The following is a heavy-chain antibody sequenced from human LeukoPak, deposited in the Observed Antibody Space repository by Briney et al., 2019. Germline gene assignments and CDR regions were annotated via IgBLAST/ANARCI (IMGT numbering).Heavy chain of an antibody. CDR1: GGSISSGGYY. CDR3: ARVRVGTQRRYYFDY. J-gene: IGHJ4*02. Sequence: PSQTLSLTCTVSGGSISSGGYYWSWIRQPPGKGLEWIGYIYHSGSTYYNPSLKSRVTISVDRSKNQFSLKLSSVTAADTAVYYCARVRVGTQRRYYFDYWGQGTLVTVSS. D-gene: IGHD3-10*01. V-gene: IGHV4-30-2*01. CDR2: IYHSGST.